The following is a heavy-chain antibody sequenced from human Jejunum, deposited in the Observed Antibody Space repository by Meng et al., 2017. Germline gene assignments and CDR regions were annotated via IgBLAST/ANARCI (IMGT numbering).Heavy chain of an antibody. Sequence: GESLKISCTASGFTFSNYWMHWVHQLPGKGLMWVSRINSDGSGTWYADSAKGRFTISRDNANNTLYLQLNSLKAEDTAVYYCARDQNGPGPTVDYWGQGALVTVSS. CDR1: GFTFSNYW. CDR2: INSDGSGT. D-gene: IGHD1-14*01. J-gene: IGHJ4*01. CDR3: ARDQNGPGPTVDY. V-gene: IGHV3-74*01.